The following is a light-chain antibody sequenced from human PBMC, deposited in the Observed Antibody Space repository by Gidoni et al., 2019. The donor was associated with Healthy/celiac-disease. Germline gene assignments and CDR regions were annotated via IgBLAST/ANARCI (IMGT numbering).Light chain of an antibody. Sequence: DIVMTQSPVSLAVSLVERATINCKSSQSVLYSSNNKNYLAWYQQKPGQPPKLLIYWASTRESGVPDRFSGSGSGTDFTLTISSLQADDVAVYYCQQYYSTPQTFGQGTKVEIK. J-gene: IGKJ1*01. V-gene: IGKV4-1*01. CDR1: QSVLYSSNNKNY. CDR2: WAS. CDR3: QQYYSTPQT.